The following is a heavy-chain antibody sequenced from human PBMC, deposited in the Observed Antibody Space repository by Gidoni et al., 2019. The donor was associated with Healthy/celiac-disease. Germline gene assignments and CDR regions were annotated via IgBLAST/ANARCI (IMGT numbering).Heavy chain of an antibody. Sequence: EVQLVESGGGLVKPGGSLRLSCTASGFTFSSYSMTWVRQAPGQGLGWVSSISSSSSYIYYADSVKGRFTISRDNAKNSLYLQMNSLRAEDTAVYYCARDSSLDCSSTSCYMGLSPYYYYGMDVWGQGTTVTVSS. CDR1: GFTFSSYS. CDR3: ARDSSLDCSSTSCYMGLSPYYYYGMDV. V-gene: IGHV3-21*01. D-gene: IGHD2-2*02. CDR2: ISSSSSYI. J-gene: IGHJ6*02.